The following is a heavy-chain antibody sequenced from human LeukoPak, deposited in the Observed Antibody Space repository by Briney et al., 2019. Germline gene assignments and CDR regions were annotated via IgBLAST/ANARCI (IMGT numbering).Heavy chain of an antibody. CDR2: VSYDGYNK. CDR1: GFPFSSYA. V-gene: IGHV3-30-3*01. D-gene: IGHD2-2*01. J-gene: IGHJ3*02. Sequence: GGSLRLSCAASGFPFSSYAMHWVRQAPGKGLEWVALVSYDGYNKYYADSVKGRFTISRDNSKSTLYLQMNSLRAEDTAVYYCARARYCSSITCRDAFDIWGQGTMVTVSS. CDR3: ARARYCSSITCRDAFDI.